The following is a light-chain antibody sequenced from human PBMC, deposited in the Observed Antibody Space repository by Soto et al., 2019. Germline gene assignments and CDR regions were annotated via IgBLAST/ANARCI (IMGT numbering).Light chain of an antibody. CDR2: EVS. V-gene: IGLV2-14*01. Sequence: QSALTQPASVSGSPGQSITISCTGTSSDVGGYNYVSWYQQHPGKAPKLMIYEVSNRPSGVSNRFSGYKSGNTAALTISWLQAEDEADYYCISYTSSSIDHVFGTGTKVTVL. J-gene: IGLJ1*01. CDR3: ISYTSSSIDHV. CDR1: SSDVGGYNY.